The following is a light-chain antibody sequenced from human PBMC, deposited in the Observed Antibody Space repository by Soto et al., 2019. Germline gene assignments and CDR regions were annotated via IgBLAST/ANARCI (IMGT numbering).Light chain of an antibody. J-gene: IGKJ2*01. CDR1: QSVSSSY. V-gene: IGKV3-20*01. CDR2: GAS. Sequence: EIVLTQSPGTLSLSPGERATLSCRASQSVSSSYLAWYQQKPGQAPRLLIYGASSRAPGIPDRFSGSGSGTDFTLTISRLEPEDFAVYYCQQYGSSPRYTFGQWTKLEIK. CDR3: QQYGSSPRYT.